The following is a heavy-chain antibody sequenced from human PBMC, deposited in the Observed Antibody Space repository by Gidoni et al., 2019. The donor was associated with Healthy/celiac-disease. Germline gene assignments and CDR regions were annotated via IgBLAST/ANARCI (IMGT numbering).Heavy chain of an antibody. J-gene: IGHJ6*02. V-gene: IGHV1-69*01. CDR1: GGTFSSYA. Sequence: QVQLVQSGAEVKKPGSSVKVSCKASGGTFSSYAISWVRQAPGQGLEWMGGIIPIFGTANYAQKFQGRVTITADESTSTAYMELSSLRSEDTAVYYCARVDYDSSGYYPSYYYGMDVWGQGTTVTVSS. D-gene: IGHD3-22*01. CDR3: ARVDYDSSGYYPSYYYGMDV. CDR2: IIPIFGTA.